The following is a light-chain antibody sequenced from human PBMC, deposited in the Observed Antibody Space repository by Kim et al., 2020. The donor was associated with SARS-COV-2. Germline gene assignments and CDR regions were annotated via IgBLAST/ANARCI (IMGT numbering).Light chain of an antibody. Sequence: GPQGERATLAGVTSQRVHSNVAWDQQKPGQAPRLLISGASTRAAGIPARFSGGGSGTEFTFTISSLQSEDFAGYYCHQYKKWPPTFGQGTKVE. J-gene: IGKJ1*01. CDR3: HQYKKWPPT. V-gene: IGKV3-15*01. CDR1: QRVHSN. CDR2: GAS.